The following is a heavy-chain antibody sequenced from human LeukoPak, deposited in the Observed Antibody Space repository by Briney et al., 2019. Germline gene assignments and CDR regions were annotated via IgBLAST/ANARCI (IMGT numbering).Heavy chain of an antibody. CDR3: ARRWATVTTSGYFDY. J-gene: IGHJ4*02. V-gene: IGHV5-51*01. CDR1: GYSFTIYW. Sequence: GESLKISCKGSGYSFTIYWIGWVRQMPGKGLEWMGIIYPGDSATRYSPSFQGQATISADKSISTAYLQWSSLRASDTAIYYCARRWATVTTSGYFDYWGQGTLVTVSS. CDR2: IYPGDSAT. D-gene: IGHD4-11*01.